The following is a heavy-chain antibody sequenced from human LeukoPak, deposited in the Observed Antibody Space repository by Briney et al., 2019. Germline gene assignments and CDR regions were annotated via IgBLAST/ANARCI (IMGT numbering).Heavy chain of an antibody. J-gene: IGHJ4*02. Sequence: PSETLSLTCTVSGGSISSSSYYWGWIRRPPGKGLEWIGSIYYSGSTYYNPSLKSRVTISVDTSKNQFSLKLSSVTAADTAVYYCARESKSYGSIDYWGQGTLVTVSS. CDR2: IYYSGST. CDR1: GGSISSSSYY. CDR3: ARESKSYGSIDY. V-gene: IGHV4-39*07. D-gene: IGHD3-10*01.